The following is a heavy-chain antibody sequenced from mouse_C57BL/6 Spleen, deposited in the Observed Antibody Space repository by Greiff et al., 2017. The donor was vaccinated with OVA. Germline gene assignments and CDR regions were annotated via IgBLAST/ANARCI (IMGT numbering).Heavy chain of an antibody. J-gene: IGHJ3*01. CDR2: INPNNGGT. Sequence: EVQLQQSGPELVKPGASVKISCKASGYTFTDYYMNWVKQSHGKSLEWIGDINPNNGGTSYNQKFKGKATLTVDKSSSTAYMEIRSLTSEDAAVYYCASPYYSKNDRVAYWGQGTLVTVAA. V-gene: IGHV1-26*01. CDR3: ASPYYSKNDRVAY. D-gene: IGHD2-5*01. CDR1: GYTFTDYY.